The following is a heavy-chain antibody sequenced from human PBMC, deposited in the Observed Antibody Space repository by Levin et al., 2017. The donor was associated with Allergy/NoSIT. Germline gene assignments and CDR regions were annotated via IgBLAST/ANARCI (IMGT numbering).Heavy chain of an antibody. CDR2: IWYDGSNK. J-gene: IGHJ4*02. CDR3: AHIAVADGY. CDR1: GFTFSSYG. D-gene: IGHD6-19*01. Sequence: GESLKISCAASGFTFSSYGMHWVRQAPGKGLEWVAVIWYDGSNKYYADSVKGRFTISRDNSKNTLYLQMNSLRAEDTAVYYCAHIAVADGYWGQGTLVTVSS. V-gene: IGHV3-33*01.